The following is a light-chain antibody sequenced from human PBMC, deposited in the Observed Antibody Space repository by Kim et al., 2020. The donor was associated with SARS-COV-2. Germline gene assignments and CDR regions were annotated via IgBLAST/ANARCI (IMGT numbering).Light chain of an antibody. V-gene: IGLV3-1*01. CDR1: KLGSKY. CDR3: QAWNSITEGV. CDR2: QDS. Sequence: SPGQTASITCSGDKLGSKYACWYQQKPGQSPVLVIYQDSERPSGIPERFSGSNSGNTATLTISGAQAMDEADYYCQAWNSITEGVFGTGTKVTVL. J-gene: IGLJ1*01.